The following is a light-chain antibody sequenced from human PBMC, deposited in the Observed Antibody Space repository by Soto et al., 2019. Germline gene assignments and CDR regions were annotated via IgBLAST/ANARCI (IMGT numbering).Light chain of an antibody. Sequence: EIVLTQSPGTLSLSPGEIATPSFSASQSVGINLAWHQQKPGQAPRLLIHGASTRATGFPARFSGSGSGTDFTLTISSLQSEDFAVYYCQQYNNWPWTFGQGTKVDIK. V-gene: IGKV3-15*01. J-gene: IGKJ1*01. CDR3: QQYNNWPWT. CDR2: GAS. CDR1: QSVGIN.